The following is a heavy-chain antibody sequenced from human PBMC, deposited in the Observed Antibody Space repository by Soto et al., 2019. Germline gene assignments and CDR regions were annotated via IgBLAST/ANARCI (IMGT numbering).Heavy chain of an antibody. J-gene: IGHJ3*02. CDR2: IYNSGST. Sequence: PSETLSLTCTVSGGSISSGDYYWSWIRQPPGKGLEWIGFIYNSGSTYYNPSLKSRVTISMDTSKNQFSLKLTSVTAADTAVYYCARNDYDYVWESPGGDAFDIWGQGTMVTVS. D-gene: IGHD3-16*01. CDR3: ARNDYDYVWESPGGDAFDI. V-gene: IGHV4-30-4*01. CDR1: GGSISSGDYY.